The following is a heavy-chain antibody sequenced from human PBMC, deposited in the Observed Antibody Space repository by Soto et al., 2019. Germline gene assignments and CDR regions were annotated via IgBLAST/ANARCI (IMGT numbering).Heavy chain of an antibody. D-gene: IGHD3-22*01. V-gene: IGHV3-30*03. Sequence: GGSLRLSCAASGFTFSDYAMHWVRQAPGKRLEWVAVVSHDGRNTHYADSVKGRFTISRDSSKNTVSLEMTSLRAEDTAVYYCATQHGGSFYDSSGYYNFWFDYWGQGTLVTVSS. CDR2: VSHDGRNT. J-gene: IGHJ4*02. CDR3: ATQHGGSFYDSSGYYNFWFDY. CDR1: GFTFSDYA.